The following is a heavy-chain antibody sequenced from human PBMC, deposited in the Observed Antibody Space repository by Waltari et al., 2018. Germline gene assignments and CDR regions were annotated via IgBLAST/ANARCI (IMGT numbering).Heavy chain of an antibody. V-gene: IGHV3-11*04. Sequence: QVQLVESGGNLVTPGESLRLTCVASGFSFRDYAMTWIRQAPGKRRVWISYIMSSGDDIDYAEAVRGRFTVPRDNAENSLYLEMNSLRVEDTAVYYCARASRETNHDFDPWGQGTLVTVSS. CDR3: ARASRETNHDFDP. CDR2: IMSSGDDI. D-gene: IGHD1-1*01. CDR1: GFSFRDYA. J-gene: IGHJ5*02.